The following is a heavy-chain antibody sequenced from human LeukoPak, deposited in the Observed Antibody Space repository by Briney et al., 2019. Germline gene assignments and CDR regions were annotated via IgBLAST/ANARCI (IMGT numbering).Heavy chain of an antibody. D-gene: IGHD4-11*01. CDR3: ARVGPENDYSKRLGLRWDYYMDV. CDR2: ISAYNSNT. CDR1: GYTFTSYG. Sequence: KPGASVKVSCKASGYTFTSYGISWVRQAPGQGLEWMGWISAYNSNTNYAQKLQGRVTMTTDTSTSTAYMELRSLRSDDTAVYYCARVGPENDYSKRLGLRWDYYMDVWGKGTTVTVSS. J-gene: IGHJ6*03. V-gene: IGHV1-18*01.